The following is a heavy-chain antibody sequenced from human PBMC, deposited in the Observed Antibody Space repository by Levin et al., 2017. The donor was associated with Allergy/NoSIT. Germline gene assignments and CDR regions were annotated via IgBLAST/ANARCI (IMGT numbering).Heavy chain of an antibody. V-gene: IGHV3-21*01. CDR2: ISSSSSYI. J-gene: IGHJ4*02. CDR3: ARTDYFDY. CDR1: GFTFSDYS. Sequence: GGSLRLSCAASGFTFSDYSMSWVRQAPGKGPEWVFSISSSSSYIYSADSVEGRFTVSRDNAKNSLYLQMNSLRAEDTAVYYCARTDYFDYWGQGTLVTVSS.